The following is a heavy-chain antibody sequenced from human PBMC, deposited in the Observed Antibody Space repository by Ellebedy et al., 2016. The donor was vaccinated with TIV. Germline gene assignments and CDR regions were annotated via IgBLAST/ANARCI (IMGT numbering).Heavy chain of an antibody. V-gene: IGHV4-59*08. CDR3: ARYFCSTTTCYHFDL. D-gene: IGHD2-2*01. Sequence: GSLRLSCTVSGDSINGYYWSWIRQPPGEGLEWIGYIYYTGSTNYNPSLKSRVTMSVDSPKNQFSLKLSSVTAADTAVYYCARYFCSTTTCYHFDLWGRGTLVTVSS. J-gene: IGHJ2*01. CDR2: IYYTGST. CDR1: GDSINGYY.